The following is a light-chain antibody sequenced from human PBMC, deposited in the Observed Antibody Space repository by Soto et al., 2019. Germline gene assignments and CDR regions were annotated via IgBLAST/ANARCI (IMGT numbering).Light chain of an antibody. Sequence: DIQMTQSPSTLSGSVGDRVTITCRASQTISSWLAWYQQKPGKAPKLLIYDASALPRGVPSRFSGSGSGTNFTLTISSLQPEDFATYYCQQANSFPITFGQGTRLE. CDR2: DAS. V-gene: IGKV1-12*01. CDR3: QQANSFPIT. CDR1: QTISSW. J-gene: IGKJ5*01.